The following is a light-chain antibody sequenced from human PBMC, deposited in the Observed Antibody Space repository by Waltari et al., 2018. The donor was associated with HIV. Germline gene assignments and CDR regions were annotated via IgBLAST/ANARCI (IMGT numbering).Light chain of an antibody. J-gene: IGLJ2*01. CDR2: EVS. Sequence: QSALTQPASVSGPPGQSITVSCPGTSSDVGASHYVSWYQQTPGTAPTLVIYEVSFRPSGISNRFSGSKSGNTASLTISGLQTEDEADYYCSSFTTTSTLLFGGGTKVTVL. CDR3: SSFTTTSTLL. V-gene: IGLV2-14*01. CDR1: SSDVGASHY.